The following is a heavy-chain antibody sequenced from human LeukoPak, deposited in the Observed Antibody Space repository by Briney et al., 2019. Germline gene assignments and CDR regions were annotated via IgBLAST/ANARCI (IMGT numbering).Heavy chain of an antibody. J-gene: IGHJ4*02. V-gene: IGHV4-34*01. CDR1: GGSFSGKY. CDR3: ARDLMT. CDR2: ITHSGST. Sequence: PSETLSLTCAVYGGSFSGKYWTWIRQPPGKGLEWIGEITHSGSTYYNPSLMSRVTISVDTSKNQFSLKLNSVTAADTAVYYCARDLMTWGQGTLVTVSS.